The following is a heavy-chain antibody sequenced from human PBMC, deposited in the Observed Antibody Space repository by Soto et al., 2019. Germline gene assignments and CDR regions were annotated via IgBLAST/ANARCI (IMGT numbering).Heavy chain of an antibody. J-gene: IGHJ6*02. CDR1: GFTVSSKY. D-gene: IGHD3-16*01. CDR3: AILGGDYNGMDV. V-gene: IGHV3-53*01. CDR2: IYSGGST. Sequence: EVQLVESGGGLIQPGGSLRLSCVASGFTVSSKYMSWVRQAPGKGLEWVSVIYSGGSTYYADSVKGRLTISRDNSKNTLYLQMNSLRAEDTAMYYCAILGGDYNGMDVWGQGTTVTVSS.